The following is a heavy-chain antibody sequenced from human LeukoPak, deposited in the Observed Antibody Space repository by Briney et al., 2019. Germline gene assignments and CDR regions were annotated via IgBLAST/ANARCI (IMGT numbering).Heavy chain of an antibody. CDR1: GFTFSSYA. CDR3: ARDRAVVVAATLDY. Sequence: GGSLRLSCAASGFTFSSYAMHWVRQAPGKGLEWVAVISYDGSNKYYADSVKGRFTISRDNSKNTLYLQMNSVRAEDTAVYYCARDRAVVVAATLDYWGQGTLVTVSS. J-gene: IGHJ4*02. D-gene: IGHD2-15*01. V-gene: IGHV3-30-3*01. CDR2: ISYDGSNK.